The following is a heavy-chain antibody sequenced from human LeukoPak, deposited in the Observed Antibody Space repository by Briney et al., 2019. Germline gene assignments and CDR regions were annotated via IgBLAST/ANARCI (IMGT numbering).Heavy chain of an antibody. D-gene: IGHD6-13*01. Sequence: GGSLRLSCAASGFTFSSYAMSWVRLAPGKGLEWVSAVSGSGGSTYYADSVKGRFTIPRDNSKNTLYLQMNSLRAEDTAVYYCAKDPWVAAAHVPLDYWGQGTLVTVSS. CDR3: AKDPWVAAAHVPLDY. V-gene: IGHV3-23*01. J-gene: IGHJ4*02. CDR2: VSGSGGST. CDR1: GFTFSSYA.